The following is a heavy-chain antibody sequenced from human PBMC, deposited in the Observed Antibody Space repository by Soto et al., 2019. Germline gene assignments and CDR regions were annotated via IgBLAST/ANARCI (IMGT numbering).Heavy chain of an antibody. D-gene: IGHD2-15*01. CDR2: INSDGSST. V-gene: IGHV3-74*01. CDR1: GFTFSSYW. Sequence: GGSLRLSCAASGFTFSSYWMHWFRQAPGKGLVWVSRINSDGSSTSYADSVKGRFTISRDNAKNTLYLQMNSLRAEDTAVYYCARALYCSGGSCYSGLYYYYYGMDGWGQGHTVTVSS. CDR3: ARALYCSGGSCYSGLYYYYYGMDG. J-gene: IGHJ6*02.